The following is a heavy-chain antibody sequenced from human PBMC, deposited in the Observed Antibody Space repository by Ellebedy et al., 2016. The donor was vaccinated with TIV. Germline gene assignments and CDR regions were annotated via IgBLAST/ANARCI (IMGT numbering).Heavy chain of an antibody. CDR1: GYTFTAYY. V-gene: IGHV1-2*02. CDR3: ARPGLSGYPHPYNH. D-gene: IGHD6-25*01. CDR2: INPNSGGT. Sequence: AASVKVSCKASGYTFTAYYMHWVRQAPGQGLEWMGWINPNSGGTNYAQKFQGRVTMTRDTSISTAYMELSSLGPDDTAVYYCARPGLSGYPHPYNHWGQGTLVTVSS. J-gene: IGHJ1*01.